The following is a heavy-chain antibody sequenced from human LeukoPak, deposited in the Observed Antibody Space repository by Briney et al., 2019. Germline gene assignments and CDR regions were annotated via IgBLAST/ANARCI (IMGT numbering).Heavy chain of an antibody. CDR1: GYTFTGYY. D-gene: IGHD6-13*01. J-gene: IGHJ4*02. CDR2: INPSGGST. Sequence: GASVKVSCKASGYTFTGYYMHWVRQAPGQGLEWMGIINPSGGSTSYAQKFQGRVTMTRDTSTSTVYMELSSLRSEDTAVYYCARVVSLKPGIAAAGTSLALDYWGQGTLVTVSS. V-gene: IGHV1-46*01. CDR3: ARVVSLKPGIAAAGTSLALDY.